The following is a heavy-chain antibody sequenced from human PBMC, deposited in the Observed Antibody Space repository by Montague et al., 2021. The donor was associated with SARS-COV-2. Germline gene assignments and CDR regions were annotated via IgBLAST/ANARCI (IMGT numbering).Heavy chain of an antibody. CDR1: GFSFSNYD. D-gene: IGHD1-14*01. CDR3: ARGTTVQYYYAMDV. CDR2: IDTAGHT. J-gene: IGHJ6*02. Sequence: SLRLSCAASGFSFSNYDMYWVRQATGKGLEWVSGIDTAGHTYYPGSVKGRFTISRENANNSLYLQMNSLRDGGTAVYYCARGTTVQYYYAMDVWGQGTTVTVSS. V-gene: IGHV3-13*04.